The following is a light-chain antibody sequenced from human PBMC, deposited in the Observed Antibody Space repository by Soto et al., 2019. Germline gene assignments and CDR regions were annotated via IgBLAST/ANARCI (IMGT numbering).Light chain of an antibody. Sequence: EIVLTQSPATLSLSPGERATLSCRASQSVSTYLGWYQQKPGQAPRLLIYDASNRATGIPARFSGSGSGTDFTLTISSLEPEDFAVYYRQQRSNWITFGQGTRLEIK. V-gene: IGKV3-11*01. CDR1: QSVSTY. J-gene: IGKJ5*01. CDR3: QQRSNWIT. CDR2: DAS.